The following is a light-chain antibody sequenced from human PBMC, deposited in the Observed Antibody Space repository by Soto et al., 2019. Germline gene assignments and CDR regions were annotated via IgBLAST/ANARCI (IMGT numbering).Light chain of an antibody. CDR3: QKYNRVPWM. CDR2: AAS. V-gene: IGKV1-27*01. J-gene: IGKJ1*01. CDR1: QDISNY. Sequence: DIQMTQSPSSLSASVGDRVTITCRASQDISNYLAWYQQKPGKVPRLLMYAASTLQSGVTSRFSGSGSATDFTLTISSLQPEDVATYYCQKYNRVPWMFGQGTKVEIK.